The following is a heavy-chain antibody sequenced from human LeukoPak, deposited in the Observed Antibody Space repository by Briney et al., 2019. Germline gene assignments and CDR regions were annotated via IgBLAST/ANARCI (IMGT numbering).Heavy chain of an antibody. CDR2: IIPILGIA. V-gene: IGHV1-69*04. Sequence: ASVKVSCKASGGTFSSYAISWVRQAPGQGLEWMGRIIPILGIANYAQKFQGRVTITADKSTSTAYMELSSLRSEDTAVYYCAREKDIVVVVYDYWGQGTLVTVSS. CDR1: GGTFSSYA. J-gene: IGHJ4*02. D-gene: IGHD2-15*01. CDR3: AREKDIVVVVYDY.